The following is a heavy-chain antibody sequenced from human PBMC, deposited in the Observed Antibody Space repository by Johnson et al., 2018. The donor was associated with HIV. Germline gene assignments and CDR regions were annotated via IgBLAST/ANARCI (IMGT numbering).Heavy chain of an antibody. CDR1: GFSFCSYG. Sequence: QVQLVESGVGVAQPGRSLRLSCAASGFSFCSYGMHGFRQAPGKVLEWVAFIRYAGTNKYYADSVTCRFTISRDNSKNTLYLQMNSLRAEDTAVYYCAREIIFRGAFDIWGQGTMVTVSS. J-gene: IGHJ3*02. D-gene: IGHD3-10*01. V-gene: IGHV3-33*01. CDR3: AREIIFRGAFDI. CDR2: IRYAGTNK.